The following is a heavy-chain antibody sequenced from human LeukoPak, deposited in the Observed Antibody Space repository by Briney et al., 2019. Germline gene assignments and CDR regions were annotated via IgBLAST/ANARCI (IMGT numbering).Heavy chain of an antibody. CDR1: GGPISSYY. D-gene: IGHD3-3*01. CDR2: TYTSGST. CDR3: AGGSRWSAIDY. Sequence: SETLSLTCTVSGGPISSYYWSWIRQPAGKGLEWIGRTYTSGSTNYNPSLKSRVTMSVDTSKNQFSLKLSSVTAADTAVYYCAGGSRWSAIDYWGQGTLVTVSS. J-gene: IGHJ4*02. V-gene: IGHV4-4*07.